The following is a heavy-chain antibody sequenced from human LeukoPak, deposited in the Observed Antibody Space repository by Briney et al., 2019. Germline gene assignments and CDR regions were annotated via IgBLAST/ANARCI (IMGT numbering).Heavy chain of an antibody. J-gene: IGHJ6*03. CDR2: FYDSGST. V-gene: IGHV4-59*11. Sequence: SETLSLTCSVSGDSISSHYWSWIRQPPGKGLEWIGFFYDSGSTNYKSSLKSRVTMSVDTSKNQFSLRLSSVTAADTAVYYCARVLQNYYHLDVWGTGTTVTVPS. CDR1: GDSISSHY. CDR3: ARVLQNYYHLDV. D-gene: IGHD2/OR15-2a*01.